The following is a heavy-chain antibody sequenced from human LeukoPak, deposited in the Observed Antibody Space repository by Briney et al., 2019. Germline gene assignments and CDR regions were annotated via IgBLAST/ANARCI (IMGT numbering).Heavy chain of an antibody. Sequence: GGSLRLSCAASGFTFSSYSMNWVRQAPGKGLEWVSSISSISSYIYYADSVKGRFTISRDNAKNSLYLQMNSLRAEDTAVYYCARDHLDTSAGTYYYYMDVWGKGTTVTISS. CDR3: ARDHLDTSAGTYYYYMDV. CDR2: ISSISSYI. J-gene: IGHJ6*03. CDR1: GFTFSSYS. V-gene: IGHV3-21*01. D-gene: IGHD3-10*01.